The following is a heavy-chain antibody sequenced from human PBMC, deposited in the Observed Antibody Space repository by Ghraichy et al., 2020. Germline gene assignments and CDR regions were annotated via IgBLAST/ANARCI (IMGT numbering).Heavy chain of an antibody. CDR2: IWSDGSNK. Sequence: GESLNISCAASRFTFRSYGMHWARQAPGKGLEWVAVIWSDGSNKHYADSVKGRFTISRDNSKNTLYLQMNSLRAEDTAVYFCTRDDRRCSGGTCPFDYWGQGTLVTVSS. CDR1: RFTFRSYG. V-gene: IGHV3-33*01. J-gene: IGHJ4*02. CDR3: TRDDRRCSGGTCPFDY. D-gene: IGHD2-15*01.